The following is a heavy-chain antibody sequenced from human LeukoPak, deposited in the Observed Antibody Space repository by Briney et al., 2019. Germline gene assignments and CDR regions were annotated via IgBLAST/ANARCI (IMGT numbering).Heavy chain of an antibody. V-gene: IGHV3-74*01. Sequence: GGSLRLSWAASGFTFETYWMHSVRQAPGKGLVWVSHSNSDGSSTSYADSVRGRFTTSRDNAKNTLYLQMNSLRAEYTAVYYCARDLKGPVNDVFDMWGQGTMVTVSS. J-gene: IGHJ3*02. D-gene: IGHD4-23*01. CDR1: GFTFETYW. CDR2: SNSDGSST. CDR3: ARDLKGPVNDVFDM.